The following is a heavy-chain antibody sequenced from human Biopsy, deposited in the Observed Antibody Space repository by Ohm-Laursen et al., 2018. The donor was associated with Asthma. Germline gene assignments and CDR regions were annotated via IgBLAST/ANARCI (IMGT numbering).Heavy chain of an antibody. V-gene: IGHV1-69*01. CDR2: IMTVFGTT. J-gene: IGHJ6*02. Sequence: VSSVKVSCKAPGGTFSNFAISWVRQAPGQGLEWLGGIMTVFGTTNYAQKFQGRVTITADESTSTAYMEVTSLRSEDTVIYYCARCQVGYSSGWSLLLKKIYYSGMDVWDQGTAVTVSS. CDR3: ARCQVGYSSGWSLLLKKIYYSGMDV. CDR1: GGTFSNFA. D-gene: IGHD6-19*01.